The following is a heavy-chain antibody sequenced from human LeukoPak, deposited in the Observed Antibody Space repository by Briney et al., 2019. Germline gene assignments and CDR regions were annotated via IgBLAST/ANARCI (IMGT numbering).Heavy chain of an antibody. CDR3: ATSGYSSSWYFG. D-gene: IGHD6-13*01. V-gene: IGHV3-30*02. CDR1: GFTFSSYG. CDR2: IRYDGSNK. J-gene: IGHJ4*02. Sequence: GGSLRLSCAASGFTFSSYGMHWVRQAPGKGLEWVAFIRYDGSNKYYADSVKGRFTISRDNAKNSLYLQMNSLRAEDTAVYYCATSGYSSSWYFGWGQGTLVTVSS.